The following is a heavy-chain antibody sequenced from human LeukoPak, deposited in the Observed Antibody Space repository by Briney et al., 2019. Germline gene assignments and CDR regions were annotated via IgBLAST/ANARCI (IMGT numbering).Heavy chain of an antibody. CDR1: GLTFSTYE. Sequence: GGSLRLSCGASGLTFSTYEMNWVRQAPGKGLEWVSYISSSGSSIYYADSVKGRFTVSRDNAKNSLYLQMNSLRAEDTAVYYCARCNWNPHWFDPWGQGTLVTVSS. J-gene: IGHJ5*02. V-gene: IGHV3-48*03. CDR2: ISSSGSSI. D-gene: IGHD1-1*01. CDR3: ARCNWNPHWFDP.